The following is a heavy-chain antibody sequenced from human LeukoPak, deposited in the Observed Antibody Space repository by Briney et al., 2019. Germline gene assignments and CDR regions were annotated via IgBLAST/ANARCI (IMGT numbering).Heavy chain of an antibody. V-gene: IGHV3-53*01. CDR3: AKPQGLDDYVWGSYRYPFDY. D-gene: IGHD3-16*02. CDR2: IHSDGST. Sequence: GGSLRLSCAASGFTVSINYMSWVRQAPGKGLEWVSVIHSDGSTYYADSVKGRFTISRDNSKNTLYLQMNSLRAEDTAVYYCAKPQGLDDYVWGSYRYPFDYWGQGTLVTVSS. J-gene: IGHJ4*02. CDR1: GFTVSINY.